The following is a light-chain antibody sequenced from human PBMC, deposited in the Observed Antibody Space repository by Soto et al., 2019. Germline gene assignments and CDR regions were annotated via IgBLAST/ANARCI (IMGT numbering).Light chain of an antibody. CDR1: QRLNTY. V-gene: IGKV3-20*01. CDR3: QQYGSSPRT. CDR2: GAS. Sequence: EILMTQSPDSLSVSPGETATLSCMASQRLNTYLAWYQQKPGQAPRLLLYGASTRATGISTRFSGSGSGTDFTLTISRLEPEDFAVYYCQQYGSSPRTFGRGTKVDIK. J-gene: IGKJ1*01.